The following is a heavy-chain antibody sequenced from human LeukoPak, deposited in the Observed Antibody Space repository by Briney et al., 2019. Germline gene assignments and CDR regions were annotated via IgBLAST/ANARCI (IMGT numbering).Heavy chain of an antibody. V-gene: IGHV1-18*01. J-gene: IGHJ6*03. D-gene: IGHD1-7*01. CDR2: ISAYNGNT. CDR3: ARHDSWGHITGTTVYYYYYMDV. Sequence: ASVKVSCKASGYTFTSYGISWVRQAPGRGLEWMGWISAYNGNTNYAQKLQGRVTMTTDTSTSTAYMELRSLRSDDTAVYYCARHDSWGHITGTTVYYYYYMDVWGKGTTVTVSS. CDR1: GYTFTSYG.